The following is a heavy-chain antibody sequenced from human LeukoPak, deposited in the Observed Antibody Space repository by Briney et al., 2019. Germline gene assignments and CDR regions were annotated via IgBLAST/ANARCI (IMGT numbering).Heavy chain of an antibody. D-gene: IGHD6-19*01. V-gene: IGHV3-53*01. J-gene: IGHJ6*02. Sequence: AGGSLRLSCAASGFTFSSYAMSWVRQAPGKGLEWVSVIYSGGSTYYADSVKGRFTISRDNSKNTLYLQMNSLRAEDTAVYYCARDHGRIAVAGPYYYYGMDVWGQGTTVTVSS. CDR3: ARDHGRIAVAGPYYYYGMDV. CDR1: GFTFSSYA. CDR2: IYSGGST.